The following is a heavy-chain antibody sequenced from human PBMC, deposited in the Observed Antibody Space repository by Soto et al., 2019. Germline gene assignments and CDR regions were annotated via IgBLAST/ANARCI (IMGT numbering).Heavy chain of an antibody. Sequence: GGSLRLPCAASGFTFSSHGMSRVRQTPGKGLEWVALISYDGSNKYYADSVKGRFTISRDNSKNTLYLQMNSLRAEDTAMYYCAKDIYYYDSSGLFDYWGQGTLVTVSS. CDR3: AKDIYYYDSSGLFDY. J-gene: IGHJ4*02. CDR2: ISYDGSNK. CDR1: GFTFSSHG. D-gene: IGHD3-22*01. V-gene: IGHV3-30*18.